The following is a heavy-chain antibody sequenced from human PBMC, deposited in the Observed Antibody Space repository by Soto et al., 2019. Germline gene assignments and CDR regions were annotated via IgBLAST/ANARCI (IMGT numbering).Heavy chain of an antibody. J-gene: IGHJ4*02. CDR1: GFTFSGSA. CDR3: TRLGSMPLPPY. CDR2: IRSKANSYAT. Sequence: GGSLRLSCAASGFTFSGSAMHWVRQASGKGLEWVGRIRSKANSYATAYAASVKGRFTISRDDSKNTAYLQMNSLKTEDTAVYYCTRLGSMPLPPYWGQGTLVTVSS. V-gene: IGHV3-73*01. D-gene: IGHD3-10*01.